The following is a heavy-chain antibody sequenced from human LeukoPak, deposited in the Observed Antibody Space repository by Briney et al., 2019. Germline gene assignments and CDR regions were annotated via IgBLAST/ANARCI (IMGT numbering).Heavy chain of an antibody. CDR3: ARTYYDILTGYNPYFDY. CDR2: ITASSTAI. Sequence: PGGSLRLSCAASGFTFYSYAMNWVRQAPGKGLEWVSSITASSTAIYSADSVKGRFTISRDNAKNFLYLQMNSLRAEDTAVYYCARTYYDILTGYNPYFDYWGQGILVTVSS. D-gene: IGHD3-9*01. V-gene: IGHV3-21*01. CDR1: GFTFYSYA. J-gene: IGHJ4*02.